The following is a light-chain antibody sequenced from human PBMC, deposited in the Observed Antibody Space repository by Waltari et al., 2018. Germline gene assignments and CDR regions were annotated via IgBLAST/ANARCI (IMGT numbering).Light chain of an antibody. CDR3: QQYNTYSS. CDR1: QSISNY. V-gene: IGKV1-5*03. J-gene: IGKJ2*03. Sequence: DIQMTQSPSTLSASVGDTITITCRASQSISNYLAWYQQKPGKAPKLLIYKASTSGSGVPSRFSGSGSGTEFTLTINSLQPDDFATYYCQQYNTYSSFCQGTKLEIK. CDR2: KAS.